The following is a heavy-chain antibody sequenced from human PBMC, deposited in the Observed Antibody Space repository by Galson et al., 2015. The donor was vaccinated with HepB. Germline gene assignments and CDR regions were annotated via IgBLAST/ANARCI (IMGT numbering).Heavy chain of an antibody. CDR3: ARSGDYCSGGYCYENFDY. CDR1: GDSVSGNSAA. V-gene: IGHV6-1*01. CDR2: TYYRSKWYT. J-gene: IGHJ4*02. Sequence: CAISGDSVSGNSAAWNWIRQSPSRGLEWLGRTYYRSKWYTDYAVSVKSRITINPDTSKNQFSLQLNSVTPEDTAVYFCARSGDYCSGGYCYENFDYWGQGTRVTVSS. D-gene: IGHD2-15*01.